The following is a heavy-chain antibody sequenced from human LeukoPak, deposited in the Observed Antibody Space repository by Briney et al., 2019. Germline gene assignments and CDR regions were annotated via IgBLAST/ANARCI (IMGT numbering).Heavy chain of an antibody. CDR2: ISSSSSYI. CDR3: ARGGYCGGDCYQRPDAFDI. Sequence: GGSLRLSCAASGFTFSSFTMNWVRQAPGKGLEWVSSISSSSSYIYYADSVKGRFTISRDNAKNSLYLQMSSLRAEDTAVYYCARGGYCGGDCYQRPDAFDIWGQGTLVTVSS. J-gene: IGHJ3*02. D-gene: IGHD2-21*02. CDR1: GFTFSSFT. V-gene: IGHV3-21*01.